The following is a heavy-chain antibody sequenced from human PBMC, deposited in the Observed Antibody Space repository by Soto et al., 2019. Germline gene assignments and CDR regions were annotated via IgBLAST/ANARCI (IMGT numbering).Heavy chain of an antibody. CDR3: TTAVGLTQYYDFWSGYYMDV. CDR1: GFTFSNAW. V-gene: IGHV3-15*07. Sequence: PGGSLRLSCAASGFTFSNAWMNWVRQAPGKGLEWVGRIKSKTDGGTTDYAAPVKGRFTISRDDSKNTLYLQMNSLKTEDTAVYYCTTAVGLTQYYDFWSGYYMDVWGQGTTVTVSS. D-gene: IGHD3-3*01. J-gene: IGHJ6*02. CDR2: IKSKTDGGTT.